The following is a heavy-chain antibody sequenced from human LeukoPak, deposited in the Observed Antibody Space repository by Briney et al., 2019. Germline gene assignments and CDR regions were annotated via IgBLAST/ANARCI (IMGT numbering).Heavy chain of an antibody. CDR2: INHSGST. J-gene: IGHJ4*02. D-gene: IGHD5-12*01. Sequence: SETLSLTCAVYGGSFSGYYWSWIRQPPGKGLEWIGEINHSGSTNYNPSLKSRVTISVDTSKNQSSLKLSSVTAADTAVYYCARETFYSGCFRYWGQGTLVTVSS. CDR3: ARETFYSGCFRY. V-gene: IGHV4-34*01. CDR1: GGSFSGYY.